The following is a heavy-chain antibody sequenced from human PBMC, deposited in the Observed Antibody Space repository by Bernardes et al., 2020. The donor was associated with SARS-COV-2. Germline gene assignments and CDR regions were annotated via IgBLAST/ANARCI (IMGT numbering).Heavy chain of an antibody. CDR1: GFTFSSSG. J-gene: IGHJ6*02. CDR3: ARDTYYYDSSGYYYPPYYYYGMDG. Sequence: VGSLRLSCAASGFTFSSSGMHWVRQAPGKGLEWVAVIWYDGSNKYYADSVKGRFTISRDNSKNTLYLQMNSLRAEDTAVYYCARDTYYYDSSGYYYPPYYYYGMDGWGQGTTVTVPS. D-gene: IGHD3-22*01. V-gene: IGHV3-33*01. CDR2: IWYDGSNK.